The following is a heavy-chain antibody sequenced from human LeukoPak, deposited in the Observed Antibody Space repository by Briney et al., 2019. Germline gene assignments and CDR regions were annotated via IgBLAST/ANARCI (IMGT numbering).Heavy chain of an antibody. CDR2: INPNSGGT. J-gene: IGHJ6*03. CDR3: AGAQHETGTTGTTFYDYYYMDV. Sequence: GASVKVSCKASGYTFTGYYMHWVRQAPGQGLEWMGWINPNSGGTNYAQKFQGRVTMTRDTSISTAYMELSRLRSGDTAVYNCAGAQHETGTTGTTFYDYYYMDVWGKGTTVTISS. CDR1: GYTFTGYY. V-gene: IGHV1-2*02. D-gene: IGHD1-1*01.